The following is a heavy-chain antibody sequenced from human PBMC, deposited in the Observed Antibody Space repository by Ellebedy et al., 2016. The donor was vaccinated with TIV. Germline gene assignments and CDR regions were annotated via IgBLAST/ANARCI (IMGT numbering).Heavy chain of an antibody. CDR3: TKRGVAWAAFDI. CDR2: ISPSGDIT. Sequence: GESLKISCAASGISFSRHWMNWVRQAPGKGLEWVSAISPSGDITYFADSVKGRFTISRDNSQDTVHLQMHSLRAEDTAVYYCTKRGVAWAAFDIWGPGTLVTVSS. V-gene: IGHV3-23*01. J-gene: IGHJ3*02. CDR1: GISFSRHW. D-gene: IGHD7-27*01.